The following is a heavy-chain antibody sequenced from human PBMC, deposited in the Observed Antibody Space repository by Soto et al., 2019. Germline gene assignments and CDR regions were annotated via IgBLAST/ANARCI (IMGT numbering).Heavy chain of an antibody. CDR2: IYYSGST. CDR1: GGSISRYY. Sequence: PSETLSLTCTVSGGSISRYYWSWIRQPPGKGLEWIGYIYYSGSTNYNPSLKSRVTISVDTSKNQFSLKLSSVTAADTAVYYCARGEAGTSYMDVWGKGTTVTVS. D-gene: IGHD6-19*01. V-gene: IGHV4-59*01. J-gene: IGHJ6*03. CDR3: ARGEAGTSYMDV.